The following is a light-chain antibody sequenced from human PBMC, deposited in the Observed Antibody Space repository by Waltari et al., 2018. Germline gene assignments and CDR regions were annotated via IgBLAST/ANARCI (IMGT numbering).Light chain of an antibody. CDR1: PRLLHSNGYNY. J-gene: IGKJ5*01. CDR3: MQALQIPPIT. CDR2: LGS. V-gene: IGKV2-28*01. Sequence: DIVMTQSPLSLPVTPGEPASISCRSSPRLLHSNGYNYLDWYLQKPGQSPQLLIYLGSNRASGVPDRFSGSGSGTDFTLKISRVEAEDVGVYYCMQALQIPPITFGQGTRLEIK.